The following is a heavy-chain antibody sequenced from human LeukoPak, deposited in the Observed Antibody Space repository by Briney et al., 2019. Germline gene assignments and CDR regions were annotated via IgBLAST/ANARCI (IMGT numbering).Heavy chain of an antibody. CDR1: GFTFSDYY. J-gene: IGHJ4*02. CDR2: ISSSSSYI. CDR3: AKSRSGSANWALQIFDN. V-gene: IGHV3-11*03. Sequence: GGSLRLSCAASGFTFSDYYMSWIRQAPGKGLEWVSYISSSSSYIFYADYVKGRFTISRDNSKNSLFVQMNSLRAEDTAVYFCAKSRSGSANWALQIFDNWGQGTLVTVSS. D-gene: IGHD1-1*01.